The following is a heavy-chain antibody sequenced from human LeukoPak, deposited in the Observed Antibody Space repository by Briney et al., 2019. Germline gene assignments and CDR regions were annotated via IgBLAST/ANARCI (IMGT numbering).Heavy chain of an antibody. CDR1: GGTFSSYA. CDR2: IIPIFGTA. D-gene: IGHD6-19*01. J-gene: IGHJ4*02. Sequence: SVKVSCKASGGTFSSYAISWVRQAPGQGLEWMGGIIPIFGTANYAQKFQGRVTITADESTSTAYMELSSLRSEDTAVYYCATDDSSGWFGNYWGQGTLVTVSS. CDR3: ATDDSSGWFGNY. V-gene: IGHV1-69*13.